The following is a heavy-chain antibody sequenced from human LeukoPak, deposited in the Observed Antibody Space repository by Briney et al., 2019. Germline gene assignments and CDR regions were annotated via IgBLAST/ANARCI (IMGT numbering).Heavy chain of an antibody. CDR2: ISPIFGTA. V-gene: IGHV1-69*13. CDR1: GGTFSSYA. J-gene: IGHJ4*02. D-gene: IGHD4-11*01. CDR3: ARDPSLSSDYSFGYFDY. Sequence: GASVKVSRKASGGTFSSYAISWVRQAPGQGLEWVGGISPIFGTANYAQKFQGRVTITADESTSTAYMELSSLRSEDTAVYYCARDPSLSSDYSFGYFDYWGQGTLVTVSS.